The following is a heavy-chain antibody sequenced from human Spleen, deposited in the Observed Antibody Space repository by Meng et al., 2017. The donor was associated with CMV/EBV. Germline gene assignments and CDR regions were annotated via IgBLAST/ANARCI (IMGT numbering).Heavy chain of an antibody. D-gene: IGHD4-11*01. J-gene: IGHJ5*02. V-gene: IGHV1-46*01. CDR2: IKPIDGST. Sequence: YTFTGYYMHWVRQAPGQGLEWMGIIKPIDGSTTYAQKFQGRVTMTRDTSTRTVYMELSSLRSDDTAVYYCARDMTTIRGERVNWFDPWGQGTLVTVSS. CDR3: ARDMTTIRGERVNWFDP. CDR1: YTFTGYY.